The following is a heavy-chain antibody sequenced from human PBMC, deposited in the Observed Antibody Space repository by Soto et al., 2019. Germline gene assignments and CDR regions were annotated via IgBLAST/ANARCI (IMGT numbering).Heavy chain of an antibody. CDR1: GGTFSSYA. Sequence: GASVKVSCKASGGTFSSYAISWVRQAPGQGLEWMGGIIPIFGTANYAQKFQGRVTITADKSTSTAYMELSSLRSEDTAVYYCARDKYGSGLYGMDVWGQGTTVTVSS. CDR3: ARDKYGSGLYGMDV. D-gene: IGHD3-10*01. CDR2: IIPIFGTA. J-gene: IGHJ6*02. V-gene: IGHV1-69*06.